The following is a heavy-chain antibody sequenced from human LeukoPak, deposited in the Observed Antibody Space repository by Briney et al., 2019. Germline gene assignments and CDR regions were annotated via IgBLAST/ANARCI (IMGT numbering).Heavy chain of an antibody. J-gene: IGHJ4*02. CDR2: INHSGST. CDR3: ARSSSSGPSDY. CDR1: GGSFSGYY. V-gene: IGHV4-34*01. D-gene: IGHD6-25*01. Sequence: PSETLSLTCAVYGGSFSGYYWSWIRQPPGKGLEWIGEINHSGSTNYNLSLKSRVTISVDTSKNQFSLKLSSVTAAGTAVYYCARSSSSGPSDYWGQGTLVTVSS.